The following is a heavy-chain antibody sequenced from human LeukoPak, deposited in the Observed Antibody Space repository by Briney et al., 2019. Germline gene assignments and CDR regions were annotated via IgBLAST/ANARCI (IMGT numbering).Heavy chain of an antibody. J-gene: IGHJ4*02. Sequence: PGGSLRLSCAASGFTFSSYGMHWVRQAPGKGLEGVAFIRYDGSNKYYADSVKGRFTISRDNSKDTLYLQMNSLRAEDTAVYYCAKDLWYYYGSGSYYFPDYWGQGTLVTVSS. V-gene: IGHV3-30*02. CDR3: AKDLWYYYGSGSYYFPDY. CDR2: IRYDGSNK. D-gene: IGHD3-10*01. CDR1: GFTFSSYG.